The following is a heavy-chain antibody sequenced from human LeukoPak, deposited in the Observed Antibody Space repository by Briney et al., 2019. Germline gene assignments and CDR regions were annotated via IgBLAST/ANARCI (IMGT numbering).Heavy chain of an antibody. CDR3: AKYGRQLVRVRSTANYYYYMDV. CDR1: GFTFSSYA. J-gene: IGHJ6*03. D-gene: IGHD6-6*01. V-gene: IGHV3-23*01. CDR2: ISGSGGST. Sequence: PGGSLRLSCAASGFTFSSYAMSWVRQAPGKGLEWVSAISGSGGSTYYADSVKGRFTISRDNSKNTLYLQMNSLRAEDTAVYYCAKYGRQLVRVRSTANYYYYMDVWGKGTTVTVSS.